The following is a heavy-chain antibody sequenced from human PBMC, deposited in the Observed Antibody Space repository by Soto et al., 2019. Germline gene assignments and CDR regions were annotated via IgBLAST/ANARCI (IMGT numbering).Heavy chain of an antibody. CDR2: ISAYNGNT. CDR3: AREPDIEVVPAAIFGYYYYGMDV. Sequence: ASVKVSCKASGYTFTSYGISWVRQAPGQGLEWMGWISAYNGNTNYAQKLQGRVTMTTDTSTSTAYMELRSLRSDDTAVYYCAREPDIEVVPAAIFGYYYYGMDVWGQGTTVTVPS. D-gene: IGHD2-2*02. CDR1: GYTFTSYG. V-gene: IGHV1-18*01. J-gene: IGHJ6*02.